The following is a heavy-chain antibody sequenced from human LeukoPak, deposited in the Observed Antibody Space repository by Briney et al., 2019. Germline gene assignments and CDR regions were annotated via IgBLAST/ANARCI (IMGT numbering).Heavy chain of an antibody. V-gene: IGHV1-2*02. CDR2: INPNSGGT. D-gene: IGHD3-10*01. CDR1: GYTFTSYG. Sequence: ASVKVSCKASGYTFTSYGISWVRQAPGQGLEWMGWINPNSGGTNYAQKFQGRVTMTRDTSISTAYMELSRLRSEDTAVYYCATAPSPAMVRGVTGDWFDPWGQGTLVTVSS. CDR3: ATAPSPAMVRGVTGDWFDP. J-gene: IGHJ5*02.